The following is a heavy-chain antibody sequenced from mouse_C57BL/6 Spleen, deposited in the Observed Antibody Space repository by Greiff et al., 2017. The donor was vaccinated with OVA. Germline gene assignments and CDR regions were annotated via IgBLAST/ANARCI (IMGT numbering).Heavy chain of an antibody. CDR1: GYTFTDYN. CDR3: ARRSWGRYYFDY. V-gene: IGHV1-18*01. J-gene: IGHJ2*01. D-gene: IGHD4-1*01. Sequence: VQLKESGPELVKPGASVKIPCKASGYTFTDYNMDWVKQSHGKSLEWIGDINPNNGGTIYNQKFKGKATLTVDKSSSTAYMELRSLTSEDTAVYYCARRSWGRYYFDYWGQGTTLTVSS. CDR2: INPNNGGT.